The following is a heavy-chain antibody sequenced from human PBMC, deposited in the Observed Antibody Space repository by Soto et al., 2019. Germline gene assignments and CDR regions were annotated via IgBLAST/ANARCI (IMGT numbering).Heavy chain of an antibody. CDR2: SYYSGTT. CDR3: TRRYNWNDNYSAP. Sequence: SETLSLTYPVSGNSISVHSYYWTWIRQPPGKGLEWIGSSYYSGTTYFNPSLKSRASISVDTSKNEFSLSLTSVTAADTAVYYCTRRYNWNDNYSAPWDPGALVPGSS. CDR1: GNSISVHSYY. V-gene: IGHV4-39*01. J-gene: IGHJ5*02. D-gene: IGHD1-20*01.